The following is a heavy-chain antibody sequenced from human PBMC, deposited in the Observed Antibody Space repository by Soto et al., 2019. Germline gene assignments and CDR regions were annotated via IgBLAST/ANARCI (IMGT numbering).Heavy chain of an antibody. CDR1: GYTFYSHS. V-gene: IGHV1-18*01. CDR3: ARCIQGDYYYGMDV. Sequence: QAQLVQSGAEVKKPGASVKVSCKASGYTFYSHSISWVRQAPGQGLEWMGRINADYGNTQYAQKFRGRVTMTTDTXXTTVYMQRTNLRSDDTAVYYCARCIQGDYYYGMDVWGQGTTVTVSS. D-gene: IGHD5-18*01. J-gene: IGHJ6*02. CDR2: INADYGNT.